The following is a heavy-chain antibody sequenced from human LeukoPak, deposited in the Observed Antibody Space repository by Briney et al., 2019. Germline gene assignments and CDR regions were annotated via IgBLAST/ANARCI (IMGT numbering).Heavy chain of an antibody. D-gene: IGHD3-16*01. CDR1: GFTFSSYA. J-gene: IGHJ4*02. Sequence: GGSLRLSCAASGFTFSSYAMHWVRQAPGKGLXXXXXXXYDGSNKYYADSVKGRFTISRDNSKNTLYLQMNSLRAEDTAVYYCARRPYYDYVWGSSDYWGQGTLVTVSS. V-gene: IGHV3-30*01. CDR2: XXYDGSNK. CDR3: ARRPYYDYVWGSSDY.